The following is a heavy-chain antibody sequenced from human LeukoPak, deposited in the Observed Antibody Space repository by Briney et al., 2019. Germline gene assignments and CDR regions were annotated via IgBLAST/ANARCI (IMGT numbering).Heavy chain of an antibody. CDR1: GFTFSNAW. CDR3: TTDETQFDY. V-gene: IGHV3-15*01. CDR2: IKRKTDGGTT. Sequence: GGSLRLSCAASGFTFSNAWMSWVRQAPGEGLAWVGRIKRKTDGGTTDYAAPVKGRLAISRDDSKNTLYQQMNSLKTEDTAVYYCTTDETQFDYWGQGTLVTVSS. J-gene: IGHJ4*02.